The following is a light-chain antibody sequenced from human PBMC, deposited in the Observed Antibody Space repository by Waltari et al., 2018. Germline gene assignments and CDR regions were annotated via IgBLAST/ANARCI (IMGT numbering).Light chain of an antibody. CDR2: SYE. J-gene: IGLJ3*02. CDR3: ASWDGRLNGWL. CDR1: SSNIRTNA. V-gene: IGLV1-44*01. Sequence: QSLLTQPPSASGAPGHRVTISCSGTSSNIRTNAVSWYQQLPGAAPKLLIYSYEQRPSGVPDRFSGSRSGTSASLAISWLQSEDEADYYCASWDGRLNGWLFGGGTRLTVL.